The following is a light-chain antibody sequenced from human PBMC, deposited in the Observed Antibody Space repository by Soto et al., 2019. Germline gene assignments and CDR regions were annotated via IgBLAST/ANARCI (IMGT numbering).Light chain of an antibody. V-gene: IGKV1-5*03. Sequence: DIQMTQSPSTLSASVGDRVTITCRASQSIHGWLAWYQQKPGKAPKLLFYKASSLQSGVPSRFSGGGSGTECTLTISSLQPDDFATDYCQHSWTFGQGTKVEIK. CDR1: QSIHGW. J-gene: IGKJ1*01. CDR3: QHSWT. CDR2: KAS.